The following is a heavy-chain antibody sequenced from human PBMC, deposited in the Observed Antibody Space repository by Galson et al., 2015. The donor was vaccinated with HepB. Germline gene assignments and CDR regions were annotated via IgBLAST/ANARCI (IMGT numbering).Heavy chain of an antibody. J-gene: IGHJ4*02. Sequence: SLRLSCAASGFTFNTYWMAWVRQAPGKGLEWVANINQDGTEIYYVGSVKGRFTISRDNAQNSLSLHMNSLRVEDTAVYYCARNVYYFDYWGRGTLVTVSS. V-gene: IGHV3-7*03. CDR1: GFTFNTYW. CDR2: INQDGTEI. D-gene: IGHD2-8*01. CDR3: ARNVYYFDY.